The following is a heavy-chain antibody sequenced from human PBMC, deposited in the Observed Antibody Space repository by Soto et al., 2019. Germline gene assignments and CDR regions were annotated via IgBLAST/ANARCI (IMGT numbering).Heavy chain of an antibody. D-gene: IGHD3-22*01. CDR1: GFTFSSYA. CDR3: VKGEYYYDSSGYYPFDY. Sequence: GGSLRLSCSASGFTFSSYAMHWVRQAPGKGLEYVSSISTNGGSTDYADSVKGRFTISRDNSKNTAYLQMSSLRVEDTAVYYCVKGEYYYDSSGYYPFDYWGQGTLVTVSS. V-gene: IGHV3-64D*06. J-gene: IGHJ4*02. CDR2: ISTNGGST.